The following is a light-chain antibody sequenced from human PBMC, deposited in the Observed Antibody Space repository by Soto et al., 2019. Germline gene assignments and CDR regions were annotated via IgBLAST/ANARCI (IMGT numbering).Light chain of an antibody. CDR1: QSISSSY. V-gene: IGKV3-15*01. CDR2: GAF. CDR3: QQYNDWPLT. Sequence: EIVLTQSPGTLSLSPGKRATLSCRASQSISSSYLAWYQQRPGQAPSLLIYGAFTRATGIPARSSGTGSGTEFTLTISSLQSEDFALYYCQQYNDWPLTFGQGTKVDIK. J-gene: IGKJ1*01.